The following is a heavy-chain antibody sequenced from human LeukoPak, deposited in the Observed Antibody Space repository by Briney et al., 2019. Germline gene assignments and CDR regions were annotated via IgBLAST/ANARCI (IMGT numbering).Heavy chain of an antibody. J-gene: IGHJ5*02. V-gene: IGHV4-38-2*02. CDR2: IYHSGST. CDR1: GYSISSGYY. Sequence: SETLSLTCTVSGYSISSGYYWGWIRQLPGKGMEWIGSIYHSGSTYYKPSLKSRVTMSVDTSKNQFSLKLSSVTAADTAVYYCARGGYYGSGNDFRFDPWGQGTLVTVSS. D-gene: IGHD3-10*01. CDR3: ARGGYYGSGNDFRFDP.